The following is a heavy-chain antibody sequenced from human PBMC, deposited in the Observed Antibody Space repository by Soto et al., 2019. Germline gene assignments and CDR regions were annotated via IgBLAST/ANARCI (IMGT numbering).Heavy chain of an antibody. CDR3: AREIVVVAASPYFDY. J-gene: IGHJ4*02. D-gene: IGHD2-15*01. CDR1: GGTFSSYT. Sequence: SVKVSCKASGGTFSSYTISWVRQAPGQGLEWMGRIIPILGIANYAQKFQGRVTITADKSTSTAYMELSSLRSEDTAVYYCAREIVVVAASPYFDYWGQGTLVTVSS. V-gene: IGHV1-69*04. CDR2: IIPILGIA.